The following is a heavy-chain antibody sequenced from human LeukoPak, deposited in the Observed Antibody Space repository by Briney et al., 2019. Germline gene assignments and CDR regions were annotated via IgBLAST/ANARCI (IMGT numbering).Heavy chain of an antibody. J-gene: IGHJ4*02. CDR1: GFTVSNKY. CDR2: IYSDGRT. Sequence: GGSLRLSCAASGFTVSNKYMTWVRQAPGKGLEWVSLIYSDGRTYYADSVKGRCTISRDNAKNSLFMQMKSLRAEDRAVYYCARPVGTYSYGPTAFDYWGQGTLVTVSS. V-gene: IGHV3-53*01. CDR3: ARPVGTYSYGPTAFDY. D-gene: IGHD5-18*01.